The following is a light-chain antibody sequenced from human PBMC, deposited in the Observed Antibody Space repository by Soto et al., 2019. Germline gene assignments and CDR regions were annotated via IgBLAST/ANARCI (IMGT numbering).Light chain of an antibody. J-gene: IGLJ2*01. V-gene: IGLV2-14*01. CDR3: SSYTSSSTLEGVV. Sequence: QSALTQPASVSGSPGQSITISCTGTSSDVGGYNYVSWYQQHPGKAPKLMIYEVSNRPSGVSNRFSGSKSGNTVSLTISGLQAEDEADYYCSSYTSSSTLEGVVFGGGTKLTVL. CDR1: SSDVGGYNY. CDR2: EVS.